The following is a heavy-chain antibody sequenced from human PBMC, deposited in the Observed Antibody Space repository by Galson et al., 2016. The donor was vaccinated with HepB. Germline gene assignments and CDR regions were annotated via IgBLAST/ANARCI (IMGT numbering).Heavy chain of an antibody. CDR3: ARAHCSGGSCFFVDY. Sequence: EPLSLTCTVSGDSISTYYWSWIRQPPGKGLEWIGYIFHTGSSDYNPSLKSRVSMSVDTSKNQVSVKLRSVAAADTAVYYCARAHCSGGSCFFVDYWGQGILVTVSS. D-gene: IGHD2-15*01. CDR1: GDSISTYY. J-gene: IGHJ4*02. V-gene: IGHV4-59*01. CDR2: IFHTGSS.